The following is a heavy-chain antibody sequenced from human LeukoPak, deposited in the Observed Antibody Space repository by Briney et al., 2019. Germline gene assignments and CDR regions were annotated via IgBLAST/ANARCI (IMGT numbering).Heavy chain of an antibody. CDR1: GGSISSYY. D-gene: IGHD3-10*01. Sequence: SETLSLTCTVSGGSISSYYWSWIRQPPGKGLEWIGYIYNSGSTSYTPSLKSRVTISVDTSKKQFFLNLTSVTAADTAVYYCAAMVRGDNFDYWGQGTLVTVSS. J-gene: IGHJ4*02. CDR3: AAMVRGDNFDY. V-gene: IGHV4-59*01. CDR2: IYNSGST.